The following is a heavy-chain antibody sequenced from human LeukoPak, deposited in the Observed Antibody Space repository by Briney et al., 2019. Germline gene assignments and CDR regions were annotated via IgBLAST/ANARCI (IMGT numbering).Heavy chain of an antibody. CDR2: INPSGGST. Sequence: ASVKVSCKASGYTFTSYYMHWVRQAPGQGLEWMGIINPSGGSTSYAQKFQGRVTMTRDTSISTAYMELSRLRSDDTAVYYCARGSGLRRQQLGPHWGQGTLVTVSS. CDR1: GYTFTSYY. V-gene: IGHV1-46*01. J-gene: IGHJ4*02. CDR3: ARGSGLRRQQLGPH. D-gene: IGHD6-13*01.